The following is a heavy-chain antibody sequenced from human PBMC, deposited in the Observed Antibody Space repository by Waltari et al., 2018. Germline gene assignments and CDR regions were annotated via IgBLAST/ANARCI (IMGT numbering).Heavy chain of an antibody. Sequence: EVQLLESGGGLVQPGGSLRLSCAASGFIFSDYIMNWVRQAPGKGLEWISGISGGGDGTYYADSVKGRFTTSRDNSKKTLYLQMSSLRVEDTAVYYCAKDSSSYYYGMDVWGQGTTVTVSS. CDR3: AKDSSSYYYGMDV. CDR2: ISGGGDGT. CDR1: GFIFSDYI. V-gene: IGHV3-23*01. D-gene: IGHD6-13*01. J-gene: IGHJ6*02.